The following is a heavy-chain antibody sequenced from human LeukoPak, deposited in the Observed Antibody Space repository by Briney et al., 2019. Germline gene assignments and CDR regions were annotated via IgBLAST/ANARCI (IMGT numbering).Heavy chain of an antibody. Sequence: SETLSLTCSVSGGSISSYHWSWIRQPAGKGLEWIGRIYTSGSTNLNSSLKSRVTMSVDTSKNQFSLKLTSVTAADTAVYYCASYDFWSGYYDDYWGQGTLVTVSS. CDR3: ASYDFWSGYYDDY. J-gene: IGHJ4*02. V-gene: IGHV4-4*07. CDR2: IYTSGST. D-gene: IGHD3-3*01. CDR1: GGSISSYH.